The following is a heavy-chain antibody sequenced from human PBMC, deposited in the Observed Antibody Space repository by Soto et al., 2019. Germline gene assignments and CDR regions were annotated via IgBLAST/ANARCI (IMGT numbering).Heavy chain of an antibody. CDR2: IGGRGTSS. D-gene: IGHD3-22*01. CDR1: GFTFSNYA. Sequence: GGSLSLSCAASGFTFSNYAMSWVRQAPGKGLEWVSGIGGRGTSSYYADSVKGRFAISRDNSYNTLFLQLHSLRAEDTAVYYCAKSRYADSSGDYYDFWGQGTRVIVSS. V-gene: IGHV3-23*01. CDR3: AKSRYADSSGDYYDF. J-gene: IGHJ4*02.